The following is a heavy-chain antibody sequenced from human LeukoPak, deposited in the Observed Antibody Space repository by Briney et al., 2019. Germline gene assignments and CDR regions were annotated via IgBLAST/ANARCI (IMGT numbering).Heavy chain of an antibody. CDR2: ISSSSSYI. CDR1: GFTFSSYS. CDR3: ARDRPYGSGSYYNFLGAFDI. Sequence: AGGSLRLSCAASGFTFSSYSMNWVRQAPGKGLEWVSSISSSSSYIYYADSVKGRFTISRDNAKNSLYLQMNSLRAEDTAVYYCARDRPYGSGSYYNFLGAFDIWGQGTMVTVSS. V-gene: IGHV3-21*01. D-gene: IGHD3-10*01. J-gene: IGHJ3*02.